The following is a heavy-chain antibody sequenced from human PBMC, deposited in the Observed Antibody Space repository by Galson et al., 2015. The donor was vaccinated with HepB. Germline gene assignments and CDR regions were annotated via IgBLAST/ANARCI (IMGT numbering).Heavy chain of an antibody. CDR2: ISSSSSYI. CDR3: AREGDYYDPRCLDY. V-gene: IGHV3-21*03. CDR1: GFTFSSYT. J-gene: IGHJ4*02. Sequence: SLRLSCAASGFTFSSYTMNWVRQAPGKGLEWVSSISSSSSYIYYADSVRGRFTISRDTARNSLYLQMNSLRAEDTAVYYCAREGDYYDPRCLDYWGQGTLVTVSS. D-gene: IGHD3-22*01.